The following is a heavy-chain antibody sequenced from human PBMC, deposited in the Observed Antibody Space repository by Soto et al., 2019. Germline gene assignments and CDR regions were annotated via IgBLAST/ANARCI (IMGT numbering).Heavy chain of an antibody. Sequence: PSDTLSLTCTVSGGSISIYYWSWIRQPPGKGLEWIGYIYYSGSTNYNPSLKSRVTISVDTSKNQFSLKLNSMTAADTAVYYCARHNDGSGSTYFDYWGQGTLVTVSS. V-gene: IGHV4-59*08. CDR2: IYYSGST. J-gene: IGHJ4*02. D-gene: IGHD3-10*01. CDR3: ARHNDGSGSTYFDY. CDR1: GGSISIYY.